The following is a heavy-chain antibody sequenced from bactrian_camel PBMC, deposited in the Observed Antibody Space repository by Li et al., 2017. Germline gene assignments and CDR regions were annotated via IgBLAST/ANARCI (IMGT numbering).Heavy chain of an antibody. V-gene: IGHV3S45*01. CDR1: GHSRGSNC. J-gene: IGHJ4*01. Sequence: HVQLVESGGGSVQAGGSLRLSCMVSGHSRGSNCVGWYRLPPGRAPAEREGIAAIRRDGGETWYAASVKGRFTISQDPTKNAVYLQMDSLTPEDTAMYYCAAGSSRGVPFRERGYPYWGQGTQVTVS. CDR3: AAGSSRGVPFRERGYPY. D-gene: IGHD3*01. CDR2: IRRDGGET.